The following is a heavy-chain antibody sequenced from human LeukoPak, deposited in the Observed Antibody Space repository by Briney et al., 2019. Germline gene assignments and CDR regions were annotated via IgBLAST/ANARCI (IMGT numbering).Heavy chain of an antibody. CDR1: GYTFTSYG. CDR2: ISAYNGNT. V-gene: IGHV1-18*01. CDR3: ARDAGIMITFGGVIAPYYYYGMDV. J-gene: IGHJ6*02. Sequence: ASVNVSCKASGYTFTSYGISWVRQAPGQGLEWMGWISAYNGNTNYAQKLQGRVTMTTDTSTSTAYMELRSLRSDDTAVYYCARDAGIMITFGGVIAPYYYYGMDVWGQGTTVTVSS. D-gene: IGHD3-16*02.